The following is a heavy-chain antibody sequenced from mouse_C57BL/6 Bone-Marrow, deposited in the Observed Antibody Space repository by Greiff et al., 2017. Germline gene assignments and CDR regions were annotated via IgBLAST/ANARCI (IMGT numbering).Heavy chain of an antibody. CDR2: IYPGSGST. V-gene: IGHV1-55*01. CDR3: ARRCLPYGYDDAMDY. D-gene: IGHD2-2*01. Sequence: QVQLQQPGAELVKPGASVKMSCKASGYTFTSYWITWVKQRPGQGLEWIGDIYPGSGSTNYNEKFKSKATLTVDTSSSTAYMQLSSLTSEDSAVYYGARRCLPYGYDDAMDYWGQGTSVTVSS. J-gene: IGHJ4*01. CDR1: GYTFTSYW.